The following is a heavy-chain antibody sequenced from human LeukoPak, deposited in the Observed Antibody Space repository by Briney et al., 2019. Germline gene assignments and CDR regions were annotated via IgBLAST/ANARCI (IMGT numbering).Heavy chain of an antibody. CDR3: ARDEGYCTITTCYRNWFDP. D-gene: IGHD2-2*01. CDR2: ISTYYGNT. CDR1: DYTCTNHG. J-gene: IGHJ5*02. Sequence: ASVKVSCKASDYTCTNHGISWVRQAPGQGLEWMGWISTYYGNTNYAQKLQGRVTMTTDTSTSTAFMELRSLRSDDTAVYYCARDEGYCTITTCYRNWFDPWGQGTLVTVSS. V-gene: IGHV1-18*01.